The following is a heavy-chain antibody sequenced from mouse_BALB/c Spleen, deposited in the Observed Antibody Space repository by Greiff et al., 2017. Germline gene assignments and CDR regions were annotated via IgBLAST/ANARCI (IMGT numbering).Heavy chain of an antibody. Sequence: QVQLQQPGAELVKPGASVTMSCKASGYTFTSYNMHWVKQTPGQGLEWIGAIYPGNGDTSYNQKFKGKATLTADKSSSTAYMQLSSLTSEDSAVYYCARFYDDYAMDYWGQGTSVTVSS. CDR3: ARFYDDYAMDY. D-gene: IGHD2-3*01. CDR1: GYTFTSYN. CDR2: IYPGNGDT. V-gene: IGHV1-12*01. J-gene: IGHJ4*01.